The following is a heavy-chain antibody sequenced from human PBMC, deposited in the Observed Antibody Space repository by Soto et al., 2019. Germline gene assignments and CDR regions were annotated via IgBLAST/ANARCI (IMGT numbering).Heavy chain of an antibody. J-gene: IGHJ3*01. CDR3: AKEWAAVAGTYVFDV. CDR1: GFTFSTYG. V-gene: IGHV3-30*18. D-gene: IGHD6-19*01. Sequence: QVQLVESGGGVVQPGRSLRLSCAASGFTFSTYGMHWVRQAPGKGLEWVAVISQDGTNRYYADSVKGRFTISRDNYKNMLFLQMDSLRTEDTAVFYCAKEWAAVAGTYVFDVWGQGTMVTVS. CDR2: ISQDGTNR.